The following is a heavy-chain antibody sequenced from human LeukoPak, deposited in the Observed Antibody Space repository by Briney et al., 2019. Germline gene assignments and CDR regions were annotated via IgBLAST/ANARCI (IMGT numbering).Heavy chain of an antibody. CDR3: ARHYYDSGGYNSAFDY. CDR1: GYTFSNYD. CDR2: ISAYNGDT. J-gene: IGHJ4*02. D-gene: IGHD3-22*01. Sequence: DSVKVSCKASGYTFSNYDITWVRQAPGQGLEWLGWISAYNGDTNYAQKLQGRVTMTTDTSTGTAYMELRSLRSDDTAVYYCARHYYDSGGYNSAFDYWGQGTLVTVSS. V-gene: IGHV1-18*01.